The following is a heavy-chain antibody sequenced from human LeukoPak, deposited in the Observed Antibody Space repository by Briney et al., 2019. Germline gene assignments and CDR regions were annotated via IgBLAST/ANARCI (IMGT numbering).Heavy chain of an antibody. D-gene: IGHD5-18*01. Sequence: SETLSLTCAVSGGSISSGGYSWSWIRQPPGKGLEWIGYIYHSGSTYYNPSLKSRVTISVDRSKNQFSLKLSSVTAADTAVYYCARGGYSYGRGAFDIWGQGTMVTVSS. J-gene: IGHJ3*02. CDR3: ARGGYSYGRGAFDI. CDR1: GGSISSGGYS. CDR2: IYHSGST. V-gene: IGHV4-30-2*01.